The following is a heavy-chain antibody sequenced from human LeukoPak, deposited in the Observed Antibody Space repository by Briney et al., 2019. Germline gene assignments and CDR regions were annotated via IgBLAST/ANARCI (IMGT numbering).Heavy chain of an antibody. J-gene: IGHJ4*02. CDR1: GYTFTSYY. CDR3: ARGHTWFGELSTDVYFDY. D-gene: IGHD3-10*01. Sequence: ASVKVSCKASGYTFTSYYMHWVRQAPGQGLEWRGIINPSGGSTSYAQKFQGRVTMTRDTSTSTVYMELSSLRSEDTAVYYCARGHTWFGELSTDVYFDYWGQGTLVTVSS. V-gene: IGHV1-46*01. CDR2: INPSGGST.